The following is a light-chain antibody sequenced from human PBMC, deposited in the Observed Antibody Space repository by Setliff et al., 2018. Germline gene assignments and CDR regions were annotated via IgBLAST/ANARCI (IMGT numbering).Light chain of an antibody. CDR3: CSYAGSTTWV. CDR1: SSDVGGHNY. J-gene: IGLJ3*02. Sequence: ALTQPPSASGSPGQSVTISCTGTSSDVGGHNYVSWYQQHPGKAPKLMISEVSKRPSGVPDRFSGSKSGNTASLTVSGLQADDEADYYCCSYAGSTTWVFGGGTKVTVL. V-gene: IGLV2-8*01. CDR2: EVS.